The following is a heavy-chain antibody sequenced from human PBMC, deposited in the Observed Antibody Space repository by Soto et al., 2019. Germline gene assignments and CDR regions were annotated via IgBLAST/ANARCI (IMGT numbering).Heavy chain of an antibody. Sequence: SETLSLTCTVSGGSISSGGYYWSWIRQHPGKGLEWIGYVYYSGSTYYNPSLKSRVTISVDTSKNQFSLKLSSVTAADTAVYYCARFWGTYYDSSGYPNYGMDVWGQGTTVTVSS. CDR1: GGSISSGGYY. D-gene: IGHD3-22*01. V-gene: IGHV4-31*03. CDR3: ARFWGTYYDSSGYPNYGMDV. CDR2: VYYSGST. J-gene: IGHJ6*02.